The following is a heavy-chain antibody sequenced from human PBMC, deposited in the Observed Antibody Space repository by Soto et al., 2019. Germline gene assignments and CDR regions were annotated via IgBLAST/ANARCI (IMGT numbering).Heavy chain of an antibody. D-gene: IGHD3-3*01. J-gene: IGHJ4*02. Sequence: QVQLQESGPGLVKPSQTLSLTCTVSGGSISSGGYYWSWIRQHPGKGLEWIGYIYYSGSTYYNPSLKSRLTISVDTSKNQFSLKLSSMTAADTAVYYCAGGSDFWSGSYFDYWGQGTLVTVSS. CDR3: AGGSDFWSGSYFDY. V-gene: IGHV4-31*03. CDR1: GGSISSGGYY. CDR2: IYYSGST.